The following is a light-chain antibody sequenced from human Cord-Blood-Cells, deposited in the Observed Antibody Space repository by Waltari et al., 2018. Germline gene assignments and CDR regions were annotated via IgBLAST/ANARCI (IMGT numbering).Light chain of an antibody. J-gene: IGLJ3*02. CDR2: DVS. CDR1: SSDVGCYNY. Sequence: HSALTPPASVSGSPGQSITISCPGTSSDVGCYNYVSWYQQHPGKAPKLMIYDVSNRPAGVSNRFSGSKSGNPASLTISGLQAEDDADYYCSSYTSSSTLEVFGGGTKLTVL. CDR3: SSYTSSSTLEV. V-gene: IGLV2-14*01.